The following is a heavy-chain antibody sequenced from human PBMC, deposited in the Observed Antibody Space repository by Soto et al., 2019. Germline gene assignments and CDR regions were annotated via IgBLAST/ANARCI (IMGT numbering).Heavy chain of an antibody. V-gene: IGHV3-7*04. J-gene: IGHJ3*02. CDR3: ARDPYDSGGYAAFDI. CDR2: IERDGNEK. Sequence: EVQLVESGGGLVQPGGSLRLSCAASGITLSSSWMTWVRQAPGKGLEWVANIERDGNEKQYVDSVRGRFTISRDNAKNSLYLQMNSLTADDTAVYYCARDPYDSGGYAAFDIWGQGTMVTVSS. CDR1: GITLSSSW. D-gene: IGHD3-22*01.